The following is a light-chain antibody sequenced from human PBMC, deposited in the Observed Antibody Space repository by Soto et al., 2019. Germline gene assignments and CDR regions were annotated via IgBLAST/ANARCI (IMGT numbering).Light chain of an antibody. Sequence: QSVLPQPPSVSAAPGQKVTISCSGSSSNIGGNSVSWYQQLPGTAPKLLIYDDNERPSGIPDRFSGSKSGTSATLGITGFQTGDEADYYCGSWDSSLSAYVFGTGTKV. CDR3: GSWDSSLSAYV. J-gene: IGLJ1*01. V-gene: IGLV1-51*01. CDR1: SSNIGGNS. CDR2: DDN.